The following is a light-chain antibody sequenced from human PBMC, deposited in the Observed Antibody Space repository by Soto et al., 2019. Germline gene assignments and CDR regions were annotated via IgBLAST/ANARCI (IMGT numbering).Light chain of an antibody. Sequence: DIQMTQSPSTLSASVGDRVTITCRASQRIGSWLAWYQQKPGKAPKLLIYKASSLESGVPSRFSGSGSGTAFTLTISSLQPDDFATYYCQQYNSYWTFGQGTKVEIK. CDR1: QRIGSW. J-gene: IGKJ1*01. CDR2: KAS. CDR3: QQYNSYWT. V-gene: IGKV1-5*03.